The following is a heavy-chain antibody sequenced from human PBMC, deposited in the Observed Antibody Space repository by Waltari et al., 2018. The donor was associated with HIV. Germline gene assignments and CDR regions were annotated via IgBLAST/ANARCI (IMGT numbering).Heavy chain of an antibody. V-gene: IGHV5-51*03. J-gene: IGHJ3*02. CDR1: GYSFVNYW. D-gene: IGHD3-16*01. Sequence: VQLVQSGPEMKKPGESLKISCKAFGYSFVNYWIGWVRQKPGKGLEWMGVISAGDSDIKYSPSFQGQVAISVDKSVSTAYLQWRSLKASDTAVYYCARSIHYDDKGYFLKDAFHIWGQGTTVTVSS. CDR3: ARSIHYDDKGYFLKDAFHI. CDR2: ISAGDSDI.